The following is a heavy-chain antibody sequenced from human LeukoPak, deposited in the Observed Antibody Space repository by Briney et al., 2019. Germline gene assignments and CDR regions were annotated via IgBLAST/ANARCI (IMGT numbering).Heavy chain of an antibody. CDR3: ARARSSGWRANDY. Sequence: GASVKVSCKTSGYTFTGYYIHWVRQAPGQGLEWMGWISAYNGNTNYAQKLQGRVTMTTDTSTSTAYMELRSLRSDDTAVYYCARARSSGWRANDYWGQGTLVTVSS. J-gene: IGHJ4*02. CDR1: GYTFTGYY. D-gene: IGHD6-19*01. V-gene: IGHV1-18*04. CDR2: ISAYNGNT.